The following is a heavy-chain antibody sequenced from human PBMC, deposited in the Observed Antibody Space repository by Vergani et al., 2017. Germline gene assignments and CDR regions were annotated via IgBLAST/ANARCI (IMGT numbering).Heavy chain of an antibody. CDR3: ARDHPYSSGWYLGNDAFDI. CDR1: GFTFSSYE. J-gene: IGHJ3*02. Sequence: EVQLVESGGGLVQPGGSLRLSCAASGFTFSSYEMNWVRQAPWKGLEWVSYISSSGSTIYYADSVKGRFTISRDNAKNSLYLQMNSLRAEDTAVYYCARDHPYSSGWYLGNDAFDIWGQGTMVTVSS. D-gene: IGHD6-19*01. V-gene: IGHV3-48*03. CDR2: ISSSGSTI.